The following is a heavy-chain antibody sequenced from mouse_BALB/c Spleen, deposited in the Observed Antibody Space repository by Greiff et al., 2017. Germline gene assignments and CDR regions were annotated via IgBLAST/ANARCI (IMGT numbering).Heavy chain of an antibody. CDR3: ARGITTVVGPMDY. Sequence: QVQLKQSGAELVRPGTSVKVSCKASGYAFTNYLIEWVKQRPGQGLEWIGVINPGSGGTNYNEKFKGKATLTADKSSSTAYMQLSSLTSDDSAVYFCARGITTVVGPMDYWGQGTSVTVSS. V-gene: IGHV1-54*03. CDR2: INPGSGGT. CDR1: GYAFTNYL. J-gene: IGHJ4*01. D-gene: IGHD1-1*01.